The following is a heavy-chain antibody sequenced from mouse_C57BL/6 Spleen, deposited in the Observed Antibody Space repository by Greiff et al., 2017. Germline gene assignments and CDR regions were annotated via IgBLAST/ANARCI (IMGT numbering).Heavy chain of an antibody. CDR1: GYSITSGYY. D-gene: IGHD1-1*01. CDR3: AREALLLQHFAY. CDR2: ISYDGSN. Sequence: EVQLQESGPGLVKPSQSLSLTCSVTGYSITSGYYWYWIRQFPGNKLEWRGYISYDGSNNYNPSLKNPISITRDTSKHQFFLKLNSVTTEDTATYYCAREALLLQHFAYWGQGTTLTVSS. V-gene: IGHV3-6*01. J-gene: IGHJ2*01.